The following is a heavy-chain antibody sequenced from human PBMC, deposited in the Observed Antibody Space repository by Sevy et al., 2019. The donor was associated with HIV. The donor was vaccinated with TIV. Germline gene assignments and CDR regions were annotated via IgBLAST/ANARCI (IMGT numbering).Heavy chain of an antibody. CDR2: ISSSGSRI. CDR1: GFSFSNYE. CDR3: ARDLPPSATTVAHFDF. D-gene: IGHD4-17*01. J-gene: IGHJ4*02. V-gene: IGHV3-48*03. Sequence: GGSLRLSCAASGFSFSNYEMNWVRQAPGKGLEWISYISSSGSRIYYADSVRGRFIISRDNAKNLLYLQMSSLIAEDTAVYYCARDLPPSATTVAHFDFWGQGTLVTVSS.